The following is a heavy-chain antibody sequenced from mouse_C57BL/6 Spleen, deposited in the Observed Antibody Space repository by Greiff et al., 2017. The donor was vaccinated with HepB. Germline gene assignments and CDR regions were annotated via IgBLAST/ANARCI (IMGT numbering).Heavy chain of an antibody. CDR1: GYTFTSYW. Sequence: QVQLKQPGAELVKPGASVKLSCKASGYTFTSYWMHWVKQRPGRGLEWIGRIDPNSGGTKYNEKFKSKATLTVDKPSSTAYMQLSSLTSEDSAVYYCARGGITTVVAPLGFDVWGTGTTVTVSS. D-gene: IGHD1-1*01. V-gene: IGHV1-72*01. CDR2: IDPNSGGT. CDR3: ARGGITTVVAPLGFDV. J-gene: IGHJ1*03.